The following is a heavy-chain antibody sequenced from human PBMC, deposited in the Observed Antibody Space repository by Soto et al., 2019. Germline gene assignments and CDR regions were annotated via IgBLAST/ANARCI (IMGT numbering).Heavy chain of an antibody. CDR3: ARPTGDYYDTSGPDAFDI. J-gene: IGHJ3*02. V-gene: IGHV1-69*13. CDR2: IIPIFGTA. Sequence: ASVKVSCKASGGTFSSYAISCVRQAPGQGLEWMGGIIPIFGTANYAQKFQGRVTITADESTSTAYMELSSLRSEDTAVYYCARPTGDYYDTSGPDAFDIWGQGTMVTLSS. D-gene: IGHD3-22*01. CDR1: GGTFSSYA.